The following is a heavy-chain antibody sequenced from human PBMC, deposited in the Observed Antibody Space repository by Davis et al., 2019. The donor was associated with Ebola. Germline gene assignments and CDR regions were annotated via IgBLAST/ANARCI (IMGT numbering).Heavy chain of an antibody. CDR2: ISPDGSAT. V-gene: IGHV3-74*01. J-gene: IGHJ4*02. CDR3: ANDLDRVRT. CDR1: GFTFSNYW. D-gene: IGHD3-22*01. Sequence: HTGESLKISCAASGFTFSNYWIHWVRQAPGKGPVWVSRISPDGSATGYADSVKGRFTISRDNAKNTLYLQMNSLRAEDTAVYYCANDLDRVRTWGQGTLVTVSS.